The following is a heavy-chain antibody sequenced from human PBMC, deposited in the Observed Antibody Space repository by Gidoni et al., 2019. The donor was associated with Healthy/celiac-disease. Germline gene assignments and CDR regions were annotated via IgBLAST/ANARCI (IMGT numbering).Heavy chain of an antibody. V-gene: IGHV4-34*01. Sequence: QVQLQQWGAGLLKPSETLSLTCAVYGGSFSGYYWSWIRQPPGKGLEWIGEINHSGSTNYNPSLKSRVTISVDTSKNQFSLKLSSVTAADTAVYYCARGQRTLPKYYYDSSGYPYFDYWGQGTLVTVSS. J-gene: IGHJ4*02. CDR2: INHSGST. CDR1: GGSFSGYY. D-gene: IGHD3-22*01. CDR3: ARGQRTLPKYYYDSSGYPYFDY.